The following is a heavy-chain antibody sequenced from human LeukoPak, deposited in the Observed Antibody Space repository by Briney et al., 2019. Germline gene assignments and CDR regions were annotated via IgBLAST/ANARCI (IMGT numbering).Heavy chain of an antibody. CDR2: ISGSGGTT. J-gene: IGHJ4*02. CDR3: AKGDLITMVRGVTEDY. V-gene: IGHV3-23*01. CDR1: GFTFSPFT. D-gene: IGHD3-10*01. Sequence: QAGGSLRLSCADSGFTFSPFTMNWVRQAPGKGLEWVSGISGSGGTTYYADSVKGRFTISRDDSKNTVFLQMNSLRAEDTAIYYCAKGDLITMVRGVTEDYWGQGTLVTVSS.